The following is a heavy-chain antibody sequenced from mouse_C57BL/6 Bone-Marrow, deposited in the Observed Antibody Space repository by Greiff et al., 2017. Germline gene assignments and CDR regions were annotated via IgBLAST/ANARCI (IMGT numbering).Heavy chain of an antibody. J-gene: IGHJ4*01. V-gene: IGHV1-69*01. Sequence: VQLQQPGAELVMPGASVKLSCKASGYTFTSYWMHWVKQRPGQGLEWIGEIDPSDSYTNYNQKFKGKSTLTVDKYSSTAYMQLSSLTSEDSAVYYCARVYYYGRGTYAMDYWGQGTSVTVSS. CDR2: IDPSDSYT. CDR1: GYTFTSYW. D-gene: IGHD1-1*01. CDR3: ARVYYYGRGTYAMDY.